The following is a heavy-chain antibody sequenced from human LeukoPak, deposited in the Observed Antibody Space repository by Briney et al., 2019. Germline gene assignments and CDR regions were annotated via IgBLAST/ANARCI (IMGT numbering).Heavy chain of an antibody. CDR1: GFTFSSYS. Sequence: GGSLRLSCAASGFTFSSYSMNWVRQAPGKGLEWVSSISSSSSYIYYADSVKGRFTISRDNAKNSLYLQMNSLRAEDTAVYHCARDITSDYYDSSGYTYWGQGTLVTVSS. CDR3: ARDITSDYYDSSGYTY. J-gene: IGHJ4*02. CDR2: ISSSSSYI. V-gene: IGHV3-21*01. D-gene: IGHD3-22*01.